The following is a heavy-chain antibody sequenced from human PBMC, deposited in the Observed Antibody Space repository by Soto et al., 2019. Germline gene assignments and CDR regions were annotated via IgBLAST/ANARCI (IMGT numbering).Heavy chain of an antibody. D-gene: IGHD4-17*01. CDR2: ISYDGSNK. Sequence: QVQLVESGGGVVQPGRSLRLSCAASGFTFSSYAMHWVRQAPGKGLEWVAVISYDGSNKYYADSVKGRFTISRDNSKNTLYLQMNSLRAEDTAVYYCARVPDYGDYAGFDYWGQGTLVTVSS. CDR3: ARVPDYGDYAGFDY. V-gene: IGHV3-30-3*01. J-gene: IGHJ4*02. CDR1: GFTFSSYA.